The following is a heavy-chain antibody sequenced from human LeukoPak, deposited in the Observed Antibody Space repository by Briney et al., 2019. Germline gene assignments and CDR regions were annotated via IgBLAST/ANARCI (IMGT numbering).Heavy chain of an antibody. V-gene: IGHV3-66*01. J-gene: IGHJ6*03. Sequence: HPGGSLRLSCAASGFTVSSNYMSWVRQAPGKGLECVSVIYSDGSTYYADSVKGRFIISRDISKNTLYLQMNSLRAEDTAVYYCAKGGSSTMVRGVIGYMDVWGKGTTVTISS. CDR2: IYSDGST. CDR1: GFTVSSNY. CDR3: AKGGSSTMVRGVIGYMDV. D-gene: IGHD3-10*01.